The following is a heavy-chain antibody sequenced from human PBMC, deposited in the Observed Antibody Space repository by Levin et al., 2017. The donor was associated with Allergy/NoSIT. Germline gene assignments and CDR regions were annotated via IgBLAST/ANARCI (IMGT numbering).Heavy chain of an antibody. CDR1: GGYIGSYY. Sequence: SETLSLTCAVSGGYIGSYYWSWIRQPPGKGLEWIGYTSDIGSTNYSPSLESRVTMSVDTSKNHFSLTLTSVTAADTAVYYCARGNVVTSLDYWGQGALVTVSS. J-gene: IGHJ4*02. V-gene: IGHV4-59*01. CDR3: ARGNVVTSLDY. CDR2: TSDIGST. D-gene: IGHD2/OR15-2a*01.